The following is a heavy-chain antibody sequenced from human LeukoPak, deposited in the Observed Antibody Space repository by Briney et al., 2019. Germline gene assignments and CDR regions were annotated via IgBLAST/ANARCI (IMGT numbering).Heavy chain of an antibody. Sequence: GGSLRLSCTASGFTFGDYAVSWVRQAPGKGLEWVAFIRSKAYGGTTEYAASVKGRFTISRDDSKSIAYLQMNSLKTEDTAVYYCTRDLGCGGGSCYRYYDYWGQGTLVTVSS. CDR3: TRDLGCGGGSCYRYYDY. CDR1: GFTFGDYA. CDR2: IRSKAYGGTT. D-gene: IGHD2-15*01. V-gene: IGHV3-49*04. J-gene: IGHJ4*02.